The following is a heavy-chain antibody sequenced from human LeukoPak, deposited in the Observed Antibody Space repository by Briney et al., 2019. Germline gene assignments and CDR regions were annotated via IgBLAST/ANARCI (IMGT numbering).Heavy chain of an antibody. CDR3: ARAQYCSGGSCYSGTLGS. J-gene: IGHJ5*02. CDR1: GFTVSGNY. Sequence: GGSLRLSCAASGFTVSGNYMSWVRQAPGKGLEWVSVIYSGADTYYADSVKGRFTISRHSSQNTVYLQMNSLRAEDTAVYYCARAQYCSGGSCYSGTLGSWGQGTLVTVSS. V-gene: IGHV3-53*04. D-gene: IGHD2-15*01. CDR2: IYSGADT.